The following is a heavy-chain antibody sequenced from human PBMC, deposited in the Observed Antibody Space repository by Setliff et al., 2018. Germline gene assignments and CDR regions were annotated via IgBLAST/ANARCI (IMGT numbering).Heavy chain of an antibody. Sequence: PGGSLRLSCAASGFTFSTYAMGWVRQAPGKGLEWVSGITWDSAGIGYADSVKGRFTISRDNVKKSLYLQMNSLRPEDTALYYCANGGRDFYDSSGYYSDWGQGTLVTVSS. V-gene: IGHV3-9*01. J-gene: IGHJ4*02. CDR1: GFTFSTYA. CDR2: ITWDSAGI. CDR3: ANGGRDFYDSSGYYSD. D-gene: IGHD3-22*01.